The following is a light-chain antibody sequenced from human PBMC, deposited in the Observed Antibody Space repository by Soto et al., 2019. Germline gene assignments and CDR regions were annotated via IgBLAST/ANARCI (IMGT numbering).Light chain of an antibody. CDR2: WAS. Sequence: DIVMTQSPDSLAVSLGERANINCKSSQSVLYSSNNKNYLAWYQQKPGQPPKLLIYWASTRESGVPDRFSASGSGTDFTLNSSSLQAEDVAVYYCQQYYRTPRDTLGQGTKLEI. J-gene: IGKJ2*01. CDR3: QQYYRTPRDT. CDR1: QSVLYSSNNKNY. V-gene: IGKV4-1*01.